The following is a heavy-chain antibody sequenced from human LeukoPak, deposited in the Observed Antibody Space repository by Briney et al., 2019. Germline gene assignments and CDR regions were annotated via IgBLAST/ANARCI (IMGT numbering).Heavy chain of an antibody. CDR3: ATHFGFSTSWPYFEY. D-gene: IGHD6-13*01. CDR2: IYQSGST. CDR1: GGSISSAGFY. J-gene: IGHJ4*02. Sequence: SQTLSLTCAVSGGSISSAGFYWSWIRQPPGKGLEWIGYIYQSGSTSYNPSLRSRATISLDSSKNHFSLRLNSVTAADTAVFYCATHFGFSTSWPYFEYWGQGILVTVSS. V-gene: IGHV4-30-2*01.